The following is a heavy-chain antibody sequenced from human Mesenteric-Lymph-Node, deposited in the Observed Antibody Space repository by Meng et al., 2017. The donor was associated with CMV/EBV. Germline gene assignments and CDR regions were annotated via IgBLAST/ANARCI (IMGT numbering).Heavy chain of an antibody. CDR1: GFTFSNNW. J-gene: IGHJ6*02. CDR2: ISSSGSTI. CDR3: ARDPDCSSTSCPTNNYYGMDV. Sequence: GESLKISCAASGFTFSNNWMHWVRQAPGKGLEWVSYISSSGSTIFYADSVKGRFTISRDNAKNSLYLQMNSLRAEDTAVYYCARDPDCSSTSCPTNNYYGMDVWGQGTTVTVSS. D-gene: IGHD2-2*01. V-gene: IGHV3-48*04.